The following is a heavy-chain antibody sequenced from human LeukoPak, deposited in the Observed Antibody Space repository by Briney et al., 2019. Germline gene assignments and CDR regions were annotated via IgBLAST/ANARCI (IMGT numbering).Heavy chain of an antibody. J-gene: IGHJ4*02. Sequence: PGRSLRLSCTASGFTFGDYAMSWVRQAPGKGLEWVGRIKSKTDGGTTDYAAPVKGRFTISRDDSKNTLYLQMNSLKTEDTAVYYCTTDRAFPYWGQGTLVTVSS. CDR3: TTDRAFPY. V-gene: IGHV3-15*01. CDR2: IKSKTDGGTT. CDR1: GFTFGDYA.